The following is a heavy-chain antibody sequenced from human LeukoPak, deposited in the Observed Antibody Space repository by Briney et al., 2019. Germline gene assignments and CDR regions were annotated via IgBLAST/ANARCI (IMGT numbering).Heavy chain of an antibody. J-gene: IGHJ5*02. V-gene: IGHV4-34*01. D-gene: IGHD3-3*01. CDR1: GGSFSGYY. Sequence: SETLSLTCAVYGGSFSGYYWSWIRQPPGKGLEWIGEINHSGSTNYNPSLKSRVTISVDTSKNQFSLKLSSVTAADTAVYYCARTARAFSPFDPWGQGTLVTVPS. CDR3: ARTARAFSPFDP. CDR2: INHSGST.